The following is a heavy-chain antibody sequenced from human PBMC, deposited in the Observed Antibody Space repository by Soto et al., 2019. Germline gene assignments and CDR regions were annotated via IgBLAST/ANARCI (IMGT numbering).Heavy chain of an antibody. V-gene: IGHV4-4*02. J-gene: IGHJ3*02. Sequence: QVQLQESGPGLVEPSGTLSLTCAVSSGSISSSNWWSWVRQPPGKGLEWIGEIYHSGSTNYNPSLKSRVTISVDKSKNQFSLKLSSVTAADTAVYYCARDSGSRILDEDAFDIWGQGTMVTVSS. D-gene: IGHD2-15*01. CDR1: SGSISSSNW. CDR2: IYHSGST. CDR3: ARDSGSRILDEDAFDI.